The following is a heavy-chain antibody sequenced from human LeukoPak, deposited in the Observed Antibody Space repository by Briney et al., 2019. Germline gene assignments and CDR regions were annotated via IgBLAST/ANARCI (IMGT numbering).Heavy chain of an antibody. CDR2: IKQDGSEK. V-gene: IGHV3-7*01. CDR1: GFTFSSYW. J-gene: IGHJ3*02. CDR3: GRGRLHAFDI. Sequence: GGSLRLSCAASGFTFSSYWMHWVRQAPGKGLEWVANIKQDGSEKYYVDSVKGRFTISRDNAKNSLYLQMNSLRAEDTAVYYCGRGRLHAFDIWGQGTMVTVPS.